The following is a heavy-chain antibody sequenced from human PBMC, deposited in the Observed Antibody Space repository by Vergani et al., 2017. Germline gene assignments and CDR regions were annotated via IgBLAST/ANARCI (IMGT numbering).Heavy chain of an antibody. V-gene: IGHV3-21*01. CDR2: ISSSSSYI. Sequence: EVQLVESGGGLVKPGGSLRLSCAASGFTFSSYSMNWVRQAPGKGLEWVSSISSSSSYIYYADSVKGRFTISRDNAKNSLYLQMNSLRAEDTAVYYCARRDIVVVPAARGDAFGIWGQGTIVTVSS. D-gene: IGHD2-2*01. J-gene: IGHJ3*02. CDR3: ARRDIVVVPAARGDAFGI. CDR1: GFTFSSYS.